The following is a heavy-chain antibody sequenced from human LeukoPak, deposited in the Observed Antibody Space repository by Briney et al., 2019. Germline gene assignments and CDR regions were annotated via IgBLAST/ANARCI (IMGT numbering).Heavy chain of an antibody. CDR1: GGSISNYY. CDR2: IYYSGST. J-gene: IGHJ4*02. V-gene: IGHV4-59*01. CDR3: ARGGNYYDSSGKNFDY. Sequence: SETLSLTCTVSGGSISNYYWTWIRQPPGKGLEWIGYIYYSGSTNYNPSLKSRVTISVDTSKNQFSLKLTSVTAADTAVYYCARGGNYYDSSGKNFDYWGQGTLVTVSS. D-gene: IGHD3-22*01.